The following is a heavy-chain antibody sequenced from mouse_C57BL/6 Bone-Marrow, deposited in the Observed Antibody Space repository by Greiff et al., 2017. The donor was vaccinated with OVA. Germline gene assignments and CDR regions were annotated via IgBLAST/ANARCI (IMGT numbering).Heavy chain of an antibody. CDR1: DSEVFPIAY. CDR3: ARPITTVVAHWYFDV. Sequence: QVQLQQSGSELRSPGSSVKLSCKDFDSEVFPIAYMSWVRQKPGHGFEWIGGILPSIGRTIYGEKFEDKATLDADTLSNTAYLELNSLTSEDSAIYYCARPITTVVAHWYFDVWGTGTTVTVSS. CDR2: ILPSIGRT. J-gene: IGHJ1*03. D-gene: IGHD1-1*01. V-gene: IGHV15-2*01.